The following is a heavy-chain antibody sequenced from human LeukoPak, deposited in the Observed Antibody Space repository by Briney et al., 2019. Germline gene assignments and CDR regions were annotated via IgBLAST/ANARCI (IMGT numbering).Heavy chain of an antibody. D-gene: IGHD5-24*01. CDR3: ARDLRLEDVEMATMMDF. CDR1: EFVFSDYY. V-gene: IGHV3-11*06. CDR2: ISSSRRYI. Sequence: GGSLRLSCAASEFVFSDYYMSWVRQPPGKGLEWVSSISSSRRYIYYADSVKGRFTISRDNTKNSLYLQMNTLRAEDTAVYFCARDLRLEDVEMATMMDFWGQGTLVTVSS. J-gene: IGHJ4*02.